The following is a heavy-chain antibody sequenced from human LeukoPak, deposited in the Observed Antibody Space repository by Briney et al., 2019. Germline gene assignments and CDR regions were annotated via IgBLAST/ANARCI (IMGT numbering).Heavy chain of an antibody. J-gene: IGHJ3*02. D-gene: IGHD6-13*01. CDR3: AREVWQQQLVSGAFDI. Sequence: PGGSLRLSCAASGFTFSRYAIHWVRQAPGKGLEWVAVMSYDGTNKYHAESVKGRFTISRDNSKNTLYLQMNSLRAEDTAVYYCAREVWQQQLVSGAFDIWGQGTMVTVSS. CDR2: MSYDGTNK. V-gene: IGHV3-30*03. CDR1: GFTFSRYA.